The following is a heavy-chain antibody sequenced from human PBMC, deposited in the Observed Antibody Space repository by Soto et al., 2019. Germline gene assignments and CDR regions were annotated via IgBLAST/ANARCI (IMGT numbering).Heavy chain of an antibody. CDR2: INAGNGNT. Sequence: GASVKVSCKASGYTFTSYAIHWVRQAPGQRNEWMGWINAGNGNTKYSQKFQGRVTITRDTSASTAYMELSSLRSEDTAVYYCARDLLDCSGGSCDPETGYWGQGTLVTVYS. D-gene: IGHD2-15*01. CDR3: ARDLLDCSGGSCDPETGY. V-gene: IGHV1-3*01. CDR1: GYTFTSYA. J-gene: IGHJ4*02.